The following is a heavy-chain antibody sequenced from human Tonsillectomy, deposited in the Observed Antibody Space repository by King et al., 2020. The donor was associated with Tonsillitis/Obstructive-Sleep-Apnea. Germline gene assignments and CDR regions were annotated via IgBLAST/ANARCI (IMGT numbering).Heavy chain of an antibody. J-gene: IGHJ4*02. D-gene: IGHD3-3*01. CDR1: GFTFSSYA. V-gene: IGHV3-23*01. CDR2: ISGSGGST. Sequence: ESGGGLVQPGGSLRLSCAASGFTFSSYAMSWVRQAPGKGLEWVSAISGSGGSTYYSDSVKGRFTISRDNSKNTLYLQMNSLRAEDTAVYYCAKHEVSNFFGAYFDYWGQGTLVTVSS. CDR3: AKHEVSNFFGAYFDY.